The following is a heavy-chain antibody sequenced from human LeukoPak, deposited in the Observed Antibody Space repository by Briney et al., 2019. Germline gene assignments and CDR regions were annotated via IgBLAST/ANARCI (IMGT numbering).Heavy chain of an antibody. CDR3: ARDQSGSYYYY. Sequence: GGSLRLSCTASGFTFGDYAMSWVRQAPGKGLEWVANIKQDGSEKYYVDSVKGRFTIFRDNAKNSLSLQMNSLRAEDTAVYYCARDQSGSYYYYWGQGTLVTVSS. J-gene: IGHJ4*02. V-gene: IGHV3-7*01. CDR2: IKQDGSEK. D-gene: IGHD1-26*01. CDR1: GFTFGDYA.